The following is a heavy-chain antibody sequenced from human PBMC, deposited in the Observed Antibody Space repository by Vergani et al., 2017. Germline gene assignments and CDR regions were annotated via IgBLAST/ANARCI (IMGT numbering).Heavy chain of an antibody. D-gene: IGHD3-22*01. Sequence: QLQLQESGPGLVKPSETLSLTCTVSGGSISSSSYYWGWIRQPPGKGLKWIGSIYYSGSTYYNPALKSRVTISVDTSKNQFSLKLSSVTAADTAVYYGAGFGYYYDSGGPPQYWGQGTLVTVSS. CDR1: GGSISSSSYY. CDR2: IYYSGST. V-gene: IGHV4-39*07. CDR3: AGFGYYYDSGGPPQY. J-gene: IGHJ4*02.